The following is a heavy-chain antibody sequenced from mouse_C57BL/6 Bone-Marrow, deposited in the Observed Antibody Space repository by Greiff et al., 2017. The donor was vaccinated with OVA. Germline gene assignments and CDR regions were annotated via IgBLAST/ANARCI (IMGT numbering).Heavy chain of an antibody. CDR2: ISNGGGST. Sequence: EVQLVESGGGLVQPGGSLKLSCAASGFTFSDYYMYWVRQTPEKRLEWVAYISNGGGSTYYPDTVKGRFTISRDNTKNTLYLQMSRLKSEDTAMYYCARHHSNSAWFAYWGQGTLVTVSA. V-gene: IGHV5-12*01. CDR3: ARHHSNSAWFAY. J-gene: IGHJ3*01. CDR1: GFTFSDYY. D-gene: IGHD2-5*01.